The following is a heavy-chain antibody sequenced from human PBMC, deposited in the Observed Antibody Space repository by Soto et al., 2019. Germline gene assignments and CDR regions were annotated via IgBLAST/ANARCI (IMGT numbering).Heavy chain of an antibody. Sequence: RGSLRLSCAASGFTFSSYAMHWVRQAPGKGLEWVANINPDGSEKHYVDSVKGRFTISRDNAKNSLYLQMSSLTAEDSALYYCSRSLDSWGQGTRVTVSS. CDR3: SRSLDS. CDR1: GFTFSSYA. J-gene: IGHJ4*02. V-gene: IGHV3-7*01. CDR2: INPDGSEK.